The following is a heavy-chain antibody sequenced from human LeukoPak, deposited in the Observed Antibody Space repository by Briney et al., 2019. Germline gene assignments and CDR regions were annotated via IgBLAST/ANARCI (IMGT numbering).Heavy chain of an antibody. CDR3: ARGSTSHWPLDH. Sequence: GGSVKVSCKASGYTFSDYAMHWVRQAPGQRFEWMGWIYAGNGATRYSQKFQGRVTIPRDTSASTAYIELRSLRSEDTAMYSCARGSTSHWPLDHWGQETLVTISS. CDR2: IYAGNGAT. CDR1: GYTFSDYA. D-gene: IGHD2-2*01. V-gene: IGHV1-3*01. J-gene: IGHJ4*02.